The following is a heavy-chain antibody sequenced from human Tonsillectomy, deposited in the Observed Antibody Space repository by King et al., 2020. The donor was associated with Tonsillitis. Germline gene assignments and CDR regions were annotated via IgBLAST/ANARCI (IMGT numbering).Heavy chain of an antibody. Sequence: VQLVESGGVVVQPGGSLRLSCAASGFNFDDYAMHWLRQVPGKGLEWVSLISWDGGSTFYADSVKGRFTISRDNSKYSLYLQMNSLRTEDTALYYCAKVPRIIIPRGAINLFYPWGQGTLVTVSS. CDR1: GFNFDDYA. V-gene: IGHV3-43*01. CDR3: AKVPRIIIPRGAINLFYP. J-gene: IGHJ5*02. D-gene: IGHD3-10*01. CDR2: ISWDGGST.